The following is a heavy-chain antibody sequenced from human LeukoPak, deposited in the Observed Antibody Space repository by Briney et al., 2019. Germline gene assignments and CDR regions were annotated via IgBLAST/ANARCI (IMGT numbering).Heavy chain of an antibody. D-gene: IGHD6-19*01. J-gene: IGHJ6*02. Sequence: GGSLRLSCAASGLTVGINYMSWGRQAPGKRLEWVSFMYADGSTDYADSVKGRFTISRDNSKNTLYLQMNTLRAEDTAIYYCARDRYRSGCMDVWGQGTTVTVS. CDR1: GLTVGINY. V-gene: IGHV3-53*01. CDR3: ARDRYRSGCMDV. CDR2: MYADGST.